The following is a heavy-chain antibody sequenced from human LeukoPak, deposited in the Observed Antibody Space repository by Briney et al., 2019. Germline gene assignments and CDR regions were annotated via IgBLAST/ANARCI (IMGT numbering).Heavy chain of an antibody. V-gene: IGHV1-18*01. Sequence: ASVKVSCKASGYTFTSYGISWVRQAPGQGLEWMGWISAYNGNTNYAQKLQGRVTMTTDTSTSTAYMELRSLRSDDTAVYYCARVPGIAARAEPAFDYWGQGTLVTVSP. CDR1: GYTFTSYG. D-gene: IGHD6-6*01. J-gene: IGHJ4*02. CDR3: ARVPGIAARAEPAFDY. CDR2: ISAYNGNT.